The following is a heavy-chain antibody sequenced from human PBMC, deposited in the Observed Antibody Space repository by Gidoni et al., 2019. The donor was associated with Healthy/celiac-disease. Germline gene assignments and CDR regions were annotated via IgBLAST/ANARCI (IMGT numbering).Heavy chain of an antibody. CDR1: GGSISSYY. D-gene: IGHD3-3*01. CDR2: IYYSGST. J-gene: IGHJ4*02. CDR3: ARVGRLSSYYDFWSGPKGGYFDY. Sequence: QVQLQESGPGLVKPSETLSLTCTVSGGSISSYYWSWIGQPPGKGLEWIGYIYYSGSTNYNPSLKSRVTISVDTSKNQFSLKLSSVTAADTAVYYCARVGRLSSYYDFWSGPKGGYFDYWGQGTLVTVSS. V-gene: IGHV4-59*01.